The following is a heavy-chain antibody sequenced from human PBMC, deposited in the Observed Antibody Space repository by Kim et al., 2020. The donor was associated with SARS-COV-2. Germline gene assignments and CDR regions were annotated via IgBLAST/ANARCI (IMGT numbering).Heavy chain of an antibody. CDR1: GGSFSGYY. V-gene: IGHV4-34*01. Sequence: SETLSLTCAVYGGSFSGYYWSWIRQPPGKGLEWIGEINYSGSTNYNPSLKSRVTISVDTSKNQFSLKLSSVTAADTAVYYCARDSPGGYSSSLYGGGYHDGMGVWGQGTTVAVSS. CDR3: ARDSPGGYSSSLYGGGYHDGMGV. J-gene: IGHJ6*02. CDR2: INYSGST. D-gene: IGHD6-13*01.